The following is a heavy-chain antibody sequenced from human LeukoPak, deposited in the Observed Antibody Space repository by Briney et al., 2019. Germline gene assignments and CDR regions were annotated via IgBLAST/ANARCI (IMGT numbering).Heavy chain of an antibody. CDR1: GFAFSSYG. J-gene: IGHJ6*02. CDR2: IWYDGSNK. V-gene: IGHV3-33*01. D-gene: IGHD4-17*01. CDR3: ARAADYGDYVYGMDV. Sequence: GRSLRLSRAASGFAFSSYGMHWVRQAPGKGLEWVAVIWYDGSNKYYADSVKGRFTISRDNSKNTLYLQMNSLRAEDTAVYYCARAADYGDYVYGMDVWGQGTTVTVSS.